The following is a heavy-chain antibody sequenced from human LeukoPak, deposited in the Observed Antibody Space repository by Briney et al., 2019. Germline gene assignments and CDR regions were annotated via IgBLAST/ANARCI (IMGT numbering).Heavy chain of an antibody. D-gene: IGHD1-1*01. Sequence: ASVKVSCKASGYTFTSYGISWVRQAPGQGLEWMGWISAYNGNTNYAQKLQGRVTMTTDTSTSTAYMEPRSLRSDDTAVYYCAREYNNFDYYYGMDVWGQGTTVTVSS. V-gene: IGHV1-18*01. CDR1: GYTFTSYG. CDR3: AREYNNFDYYYGMDV. J-gene: IGHJ6*02. CDR2: ISAYNGNT.